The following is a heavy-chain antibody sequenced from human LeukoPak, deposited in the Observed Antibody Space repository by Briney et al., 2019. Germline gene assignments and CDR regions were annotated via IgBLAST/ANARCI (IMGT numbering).Heavy chain of an antibody. CDR1: GGSISSYY. Sequence: SSETLSLTCTVSGGSISSYYWSWIRQPAGKGLEWIGRIYTRGSTNYNPSLKSRVTMSVDTSKNQFSLKLSSVTAADTAVYYCARDQITMVRGVIMTEAFDIWGQGTMVTVSS. V-gene: IGHV4-4*07. J-gene: IGHJ3*02. CDR3: ARDQITMVRGVIMTEAFDI. D-gene: IGHD3-10*01. CDR2: IYTRGST.